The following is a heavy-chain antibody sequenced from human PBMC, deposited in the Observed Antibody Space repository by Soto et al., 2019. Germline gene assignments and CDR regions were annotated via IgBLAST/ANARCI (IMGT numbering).Heavy chain of an antibody. J-gene: IGHJ6*03. D-gene: IGHD3-3*01. V-gene: IGHV3-11*01. CDR1: GFTFSDYY. Sequence: QMQLVESGGGLVKPGGSLRLSCVGSGFTFSDYYINWVRQAPGKGLEWISYVSTRGSTVNYADSVEGRFTIFRDNAENTLYLQMNSLKPEDTAIYYCAREGGFWSGSYPPSQYYYVDVWGKGTTVTVSS. CDR2: VSTRGSTV. CDR3: AREGGFWSGSYPPSQYYYVDV.